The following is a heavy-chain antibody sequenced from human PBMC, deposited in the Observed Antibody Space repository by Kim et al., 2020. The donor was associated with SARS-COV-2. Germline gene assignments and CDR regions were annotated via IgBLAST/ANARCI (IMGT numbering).Heavy chain of an antibody. V-gene: IGHV4-34*01. CDR3: ARGGVAATPDYYYGMDV. Sequence: SETLSLTCAVYGGSFSGYYWSWIRQPPGKGLEWIGEINHSGSTNYNPSLKSRVTISVDTSKNQFSLKLSSVTAADTAVYYCARGGVAATPDYYYGMDVWGQGTTVTVSS. D-gene: IGHD2-15*01. CDR1: GGSFSGYY. J-gene: IGHJ6*02. CDR2: INHSGST.